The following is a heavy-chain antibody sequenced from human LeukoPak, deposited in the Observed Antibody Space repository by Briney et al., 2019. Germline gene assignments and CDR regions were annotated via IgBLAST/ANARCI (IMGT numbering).Heavy chain of an antibody. CDR3: ARRAGGYSHPYDY. CDR2: IYSGDTT. Sequence: GGSLRLSCAASGFTFSSYAMSWVRQAPGKGLEWVSLIYSGDTTLYADSVKGRFTISRDISKNTVYLQMNSLRAEDTAVYYCARRAGGYSHPYDYWGQGILVTVSS. CDR1: GFTFSSYA. D-gene: IGHD4-23*01. V-gene: IGHV3-53*01. J-gene: IGHJ4*02.